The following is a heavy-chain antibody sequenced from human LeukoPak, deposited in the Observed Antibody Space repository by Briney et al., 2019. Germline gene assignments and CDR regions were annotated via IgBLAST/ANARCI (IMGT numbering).Heavy chain of an antibody. CDR1: GYTFTSFD. CDR3: ARVPGVGAAADSDY. V-gene: IGHV1-18*01. CDR2: ISAYNGNT. J-gene: IGHJ4*02. D-gene: IGHD6-13*01. Sequence: ASVKVSCKASGYTFTSFDINWVRQAPGQGLEWMGWISAYNGNTNYAQKLQGRVTMTTDTSTSTAYMELRSLRSDDTAVYYCARVPGVGAAADSDYWGQGTLVTVSS.